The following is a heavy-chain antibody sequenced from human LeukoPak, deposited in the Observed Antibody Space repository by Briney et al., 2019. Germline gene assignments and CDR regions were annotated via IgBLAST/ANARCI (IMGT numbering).Heavy chain of an antibody. CDR2: ISYDGSNK. V-gene: IGHV3-30*04. J-gene: IGHJ4*02. D-gene: IGHD5-24*01. Sequence: GRSLRLSCAASGFTFSSYAMHWVRQAPGKGLEWVAVISYDGSNKYCADSVKGRFTISRDNSKNTLYLQMNSLRAEDTAVFYCARDREGYTLDYWGQGTLVTVSS. CDR3: ARDREGYTLDY. CDR1: GFTFSSYA.